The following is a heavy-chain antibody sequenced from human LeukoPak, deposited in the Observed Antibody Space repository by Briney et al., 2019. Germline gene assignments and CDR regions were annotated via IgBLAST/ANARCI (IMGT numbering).Heavy chain of an antibody. Sequence: GRSLRLSCAASGFTFSSYGMHWVRQAPGKGLEWVAVISYDGRNKYYADSVRGRFTISRDSSKNRLYLQMNSLRAEDTAVYYCASEGVGATRDAFDIWGQGTMVTVSS. V-gene: IGHV3-30*03. J-gene: IGHJ3*02. D-gene: IGHD1-26*01. CDR1: GFTFSSYG. CDR3: ASEGVGATRDAFDI. CDR2: ISYDGRNK.